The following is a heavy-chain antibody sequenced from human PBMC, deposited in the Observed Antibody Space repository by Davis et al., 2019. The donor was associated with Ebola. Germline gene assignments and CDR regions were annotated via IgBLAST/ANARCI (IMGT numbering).Heavy chain of an antibody. J-gene: IGHJ6*02. CDR2: ISSSGSTI. CDR3: AKTYYDFWSGTYYYGMDV. D-gene: IGHD3-3*01. V-gene: IGHV3-48*02. Sequence: GESLKISCAASGFTFSSYSMNWVRQAPGKGLEWVSYISSSGSTIYYADSVKGRFTISRDNAKNSLYLQMNSLRDEDTAVYYCAKTYYDFWSGTYYYGMDVWGQGTTVTVSS. CDR1: GFTFSSYS.